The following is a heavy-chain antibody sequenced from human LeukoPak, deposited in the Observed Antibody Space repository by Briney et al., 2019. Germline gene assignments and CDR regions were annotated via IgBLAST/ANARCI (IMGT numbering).Heavy chain of an antibody. CDR1: GLTLSDYY. CDR3: ARDKPGIAAATFDH. D-gene: IGHD6-13*01. CDR2: ISSSGSTI. J-gene: IGHJ4*02. Sequence: GGSLRLSCAASGLTLSDYYMSWIRQAPGKGLEWISYISSSGSTIYYADSVKGRFTISRDSAKNSLYLQMDSLRVEDTAVYYCARDKPGIAAATFDHWGQETLVSVST. V-gene: IGHV3-11*01.